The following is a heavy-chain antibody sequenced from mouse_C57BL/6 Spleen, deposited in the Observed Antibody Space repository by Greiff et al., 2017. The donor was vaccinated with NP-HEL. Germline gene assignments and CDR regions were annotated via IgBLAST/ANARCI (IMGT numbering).Heavy chain of an antibody. CDR1: GYSFTGYY. CDR2: INPSTGGT. D-gene: IGHD2-1*01. CDR3: ARTLGNFWFAY. V-gene: IGHV1-42*01. J-gene: IGHJ3*01. Sequence: EVQVVESGPELVKPGASVKISCKASGYSFTGYYMNWVKQSPEKSLEWIGEINPSTGGTTYNQKFKAKATLTVDKSSSTAYMQLKSLTSEDSAVYYCARTLGNFWFAYWGQGTLVTVSA.